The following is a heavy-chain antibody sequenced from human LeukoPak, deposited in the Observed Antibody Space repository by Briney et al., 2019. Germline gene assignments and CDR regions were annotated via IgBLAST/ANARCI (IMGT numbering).Heavy chain of an antibody. Sequence: ASVKVSCKASGYTFTDYYMHWVRQAPGQGLEWMGWMDPKSGEANHAQKFQGRVIMTRDTSINTAYMELSRLRSDDTAVYYCALEVYYSDNSAFDYWGQGTLVTVSS. CDR1: GYTFTDYY. V-gene: IGHV1-2*02. J-gene: IGHJ4*02. CDR2: MDPKSGEA. D-gene: IGHD3-22*01. CDR3: ALEVYYSDNSAFDY.